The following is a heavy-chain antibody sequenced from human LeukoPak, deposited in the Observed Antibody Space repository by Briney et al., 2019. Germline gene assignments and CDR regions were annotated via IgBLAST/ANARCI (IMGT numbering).Heavy chain of an antibody. D-gene: IGHD3-22*01. Sequence: SETLSLTCTVSGGSISSSSYYWGWIRQPPGKGLEWIGSIYYSGSTYYNPSLKSRVTISVDTSRNQFSLKLTSVTAADTAVYYCARLLGSSGYAGDWYFDLWGPGALVTVSS. CDR3: ARLLGSSGYAGDWYFDL. V-gene: IGHV4-39*07. J-gene: IGHJ2*01. CDR2: IYYSGST. CDR1: GGSISSSSYY.